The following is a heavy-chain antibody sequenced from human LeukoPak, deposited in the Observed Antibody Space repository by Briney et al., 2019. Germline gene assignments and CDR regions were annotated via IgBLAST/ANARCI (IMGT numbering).Heavy chain of an antibody. CDR3: AKDKDYVWGSYLFDY. Sequence: GGSLRLSCAASGFTFDDYAMHWVRQAPGKGLEWVSGISWNSGSIGYADSVKGRLTISRDNAKNSLYLQMNSLRAEDTALYYCAKDKDYVWGSYLFDYWGQGALVTVSS. CDR1: GFTFDDYA. V-gene: IGHV3-9*01. D-gene: IGHD3-16*01. J-gene: IGHJ4*02. CDR2: ISWNSGSI.